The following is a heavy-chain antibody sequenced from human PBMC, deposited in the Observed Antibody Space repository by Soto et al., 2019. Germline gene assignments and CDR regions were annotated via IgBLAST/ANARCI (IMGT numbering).Heavy chain of an antibody. D-gene: IGHD1-1*01. Sequence: KFQDRVTISRDTSASTAYMELTSLRSEDTAVYYCARDTGAGTFDFWGQGTLVTVSS. CDR3: ARDTGAGTFDF. V-gene: IGHV1-3*01. J-gene: IGHJ4*02.